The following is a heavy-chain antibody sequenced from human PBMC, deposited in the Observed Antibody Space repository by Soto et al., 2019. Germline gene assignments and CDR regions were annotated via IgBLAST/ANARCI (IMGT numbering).Heavy chain of an antibody. V-gene: IGHV5-51*01. CDR1: GYSFTSYW. Sequence: PGESLKISCKGSGYSFTSYWIAWVRQIPWGGLEWMGVIYPGDSDTTYNPSFQGQVTISADKSINTVYLQWSSLKASDTATYYCARLGFDYDFLSGYYNVHHYYGIDVWGQGTTVTVSS. J-gene: IGHJ6*02. CDR3: ARLGFDYDFLSGYYNVHHYYGIDV. CDR2: IYPGDSDT. D-gene: IGHD3-3*01.